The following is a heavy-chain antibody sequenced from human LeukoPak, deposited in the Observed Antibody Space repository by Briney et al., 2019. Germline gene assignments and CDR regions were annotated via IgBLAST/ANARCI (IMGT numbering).Heavy chain of an antibody. Sequence: GGSLRLSCAASGFTFSSYEMNWVRQAPGKGLEWVSYISSSGSTIYYADSVKGRFTISRDNAKNSLYLQMNSLRAEDTAVYYCARQRSTRVEEFDYWGQGTLVTVSS. V-gene: IGHV3-48*03. CDR1: GFTFSSYE. CDR3: ARQRSTRVEEFDY. CDR2: ISSSGSTI. D-gene: IGHD3-3*01. J-gene: IGHJ4*02.